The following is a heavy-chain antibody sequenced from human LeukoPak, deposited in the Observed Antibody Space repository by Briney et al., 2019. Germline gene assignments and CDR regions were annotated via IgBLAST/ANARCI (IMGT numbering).Heavy chain of an antibody. CDR2: INTDGGKT. Sequence: GGSLRLSCAASGFTFTNYYMNWVRQVPGKGLVWVSHINTDGGKTTYADSVKGRFTISRDNAKNTIYLQMNSLRVEDTAVYYCAREAPYDYDRSGDYRPFDYWGQGTLVTVSS. CDR3: AREAPYDYDRSGDYRPFDY. CDR1: GFTFTNYY. J-gene: IGHJ4*02. D-gene: IGHD3-22*01. V-gene: IGHV3-74*01.